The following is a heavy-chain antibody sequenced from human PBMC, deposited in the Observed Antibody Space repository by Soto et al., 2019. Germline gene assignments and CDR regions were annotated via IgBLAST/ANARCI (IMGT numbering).Heavy chain of an antibody. CDR1: GYTFTSYY. CDR3: ARDIYYDILTGLGGGHDAFDI. J-gene: IGHJ3*02. CDR2: INPSGGST. D-gene: IGHD3-9*01. Sequence: ASVKVSCKASGYTFTSYYMHRVRQAPGQGLEWMGIINPSGGSTSYAQKFQGRVTMTRDTSTSTVYMELSSLRSEDTAVYYCARDIYYDILTGLGGGHDAFDIWGQGTMVTVSS. V-gene: IGHV1-46*01.